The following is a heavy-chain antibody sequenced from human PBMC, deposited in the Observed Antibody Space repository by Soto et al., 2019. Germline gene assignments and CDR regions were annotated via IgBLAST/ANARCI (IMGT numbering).Heavy chain of an antibody. D-gene: IGHD2-2*01. V-gene: IGHV1-46*01. Sequence: ASVKVSCKASGYTFTSYYMHWVRQAPGQGLEWMGIINPSYGSTSYAQKFQGRVTMTRDTSTSTVYMELSSLRSEDTAVYYCARDKRVQLGVPAEDGGMDVWGQGTTVTVSS. J-gene: IGHJ6*02. CDR3: ARDKRVQLGVPAEDGGMDV. CDR2: INPSYGST. CDR1: GYTFTSYY.